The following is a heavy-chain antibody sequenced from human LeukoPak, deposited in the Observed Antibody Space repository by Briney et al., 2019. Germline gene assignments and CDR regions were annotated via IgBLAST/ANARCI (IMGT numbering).Heavy chain of an antibody. CDR3: AKVRDYYDSSGYGEYFQH. CDR1: GFTFSSYA. V-gene: IGHV3-23*01. Sequence: GGSLRLSCAASGFTFSSYAMSWVRQAPGKGLEGVSAISGSGGSTYYAASVKGRFTISRDNSKNTLYLQMNSLRAEDTAVYYCAKVRDYYDSSGYGEYFQHWGQGTLVTVSS. CDR2: ISGSGGST. D-gene: IGHD3-22*01. J-gene: IGHJ1*01.